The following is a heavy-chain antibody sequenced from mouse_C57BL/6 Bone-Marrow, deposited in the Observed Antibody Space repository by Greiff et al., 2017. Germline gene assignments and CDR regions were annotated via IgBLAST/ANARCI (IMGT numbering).Heavy chain of an antibody. J-gene: IGHJ1*03. Sequence: VHVKQSGAELVRPGSSVKMSCKTSGYTFTSYGINWVKQRPGQGLEWIGYIYIGNGYTEYNEKFKGKATLTSDTSSSTAYMQLSSLTSEDSAIYFCARGGGYYGRGYCDVWGTGTTVTVSS. CDR2: IYIGNGYT. CDR3: ARGGGYYGRGYCDV. V-gene: IGHV1-58*01. CDR1: GYTFTSYG. D-gene: IGHD1-1*01.